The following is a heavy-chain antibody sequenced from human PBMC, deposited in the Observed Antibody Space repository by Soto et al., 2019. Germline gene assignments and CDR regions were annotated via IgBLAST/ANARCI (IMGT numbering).Heavy chain of an antibody. V-gene: IGHV3-48*01. J-gene: IGHJ4*02. CDR1: GFTFSSYS. Sequence: EVQLVESGGGLVQPGGSLRLSCAASGFTFSSYSMNWVRQAPGKGLEWVSYISSSSSTIYYADSVKGRFTISRDNAKNSLYLQMNSLRADDTAVYYCESDLIEFWSGPLDYWCQGTLVTVSS. D-gene: IGHD3-3*01. CDR3: ESDLIEFWSGPLDY. CDR2: ISSSSSTI.